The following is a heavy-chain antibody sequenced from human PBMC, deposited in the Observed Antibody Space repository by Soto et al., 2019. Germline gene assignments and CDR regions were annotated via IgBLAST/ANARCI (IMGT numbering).Heavy chain of an antibody. Sequence: GGSLRLSCVASGFNFDDSAMNWVRQVPGKGLEWVSGITWNSGHILYADSVKGRFTISRDNAKRSLYLELNSLRPEDTALYYCAKGRSSMIVVVMDYWGQGTPVTVSS. J-gene: IGHJ4*02. D-gene: IGHD3-22*01. CDR1: GFNFDDSA. CDR3: AKGRSSMIVVVMDY. CDR2: ITWNSGHI. V-gene: IGHV3-9*01.